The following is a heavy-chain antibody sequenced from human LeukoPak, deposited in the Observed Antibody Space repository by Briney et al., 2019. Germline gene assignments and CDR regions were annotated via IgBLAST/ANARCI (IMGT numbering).Heavy chain of an antibody. CDR2: IYYSGST. J-gene: IGHJ6*03. V-gene: IGHV4-59*01. D-gene: IGHD3-10*01. Sequence: SETLSLTCMVSGGSLSSYYWSWIRQPPGEGLEWIGYIYYSGSTNYNPSLKSRVTISVDTSKNQFSLKLSSVTAADTAVYYCARGGYYGSGSYYYYYYYYMDVWGKGTTVTISS. CDR3: ARGGYYGSGSYYYYYYYYMDV. CDR1: GGSLSSYY.